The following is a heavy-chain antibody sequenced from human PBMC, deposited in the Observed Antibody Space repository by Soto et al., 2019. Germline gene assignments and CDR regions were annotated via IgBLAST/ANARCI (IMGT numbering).Heavy chain of an antibody. Sequence: QVQLVESGGGVVQPGRSLRLSCAASGFTFTSYGMHWVREGPDKGLEWVAIISYDGSDKYYADSVKGRFTISRDNSKNPLYLHMDRLSPEDTASYYCVGGQYYFDYRGQGTLVIVSS. D-gene: IGHD3-10*01. J-gene: IGHJ4*02. V-gene: IGHV3-30*03. CDR2: ISYDGSDK. CDR1: GFTFTSYG. CDR3: VGGQYYFDY.